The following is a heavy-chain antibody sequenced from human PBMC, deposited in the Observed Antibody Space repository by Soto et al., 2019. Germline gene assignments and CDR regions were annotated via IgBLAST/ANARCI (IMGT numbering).Heavy chain of an antibody. CDR3: ARGSAGHYNSGTLLD. V-gene: IGHV3-30-3*01. Sequence: QVQVVESGGGVVQPGGSLRLSCAASGFTFSSYAMHWVRQAPGKGLEWVAVISSDGINDYYADSVEGPFTISRDNSKNMLYLQMNSLRAEDTAVYYCARGSAGHYNSGTLLDWGRGTLVTVSS. CDR2: ISSDGIND. CDR1: GFTFSSYA. J-gene: IGHJ4*02. D-gene: IGHD3-10*01.